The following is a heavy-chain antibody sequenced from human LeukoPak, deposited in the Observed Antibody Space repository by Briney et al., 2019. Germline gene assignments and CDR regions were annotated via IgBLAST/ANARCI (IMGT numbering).Heavy chain of an antibody. CDR1: GGSIGSYY. J-gene: IGHJ4*02. CDR2: INHSGST. CDR3: ARRPGPLYYYDSSGYYYVGGFDY. D-gene: IGHD3-22*01. Sequence: SETLSLTCTVSGGSIGSYYWSWIRQPPGKGLEWIGEINHSGSTNYNPSLKSRVTISVDTSKNQFSLKLSSVTAADTAVYYCARRPGPLYYYDSSGYYYVGGFDYWGQGTLVTVSS. V-gene: IGHV4-34*01.